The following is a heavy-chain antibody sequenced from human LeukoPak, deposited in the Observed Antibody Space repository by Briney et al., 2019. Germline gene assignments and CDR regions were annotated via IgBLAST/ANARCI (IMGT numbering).Heavy chain of an antibody. D-gene: IGHD3-10*01. V-gene: IGHV7-4-1*02. CDR3: ARDRRSGSYDY. J-gene: IGHJ4*02. CDR1: GYTFTIYS. Sequence: GASVKVSCKTSGYTFTIYSMNWVRQAPGQELEWMGYINTNTGNPTYAQGFTGRFVFSLDTSVSTAYLQISSLEAEDTAVYYCARDRRSGSYDYWGQGTLVTVSS. CDR2: INTNTGNP.